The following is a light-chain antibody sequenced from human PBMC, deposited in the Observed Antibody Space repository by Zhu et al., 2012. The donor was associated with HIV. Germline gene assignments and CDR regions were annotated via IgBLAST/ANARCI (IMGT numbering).Light chain of an antibody. J-gene: IGKJ1*01. Sequence: EIVLTQSPGTLSLSPGERATLSCRASQTVSSNYLAWYQQKPGQAPSLLIYGASNRATGIPDRFSGSGSGTDFTLTISRLEPDDFAVYYCQQYGSSPKTFGQGSNVEIK. CDR1: QTVSSNY. V-gene: IGKV3-20*01. CDR2: GAS. CDR3: QQYGSSPKT.